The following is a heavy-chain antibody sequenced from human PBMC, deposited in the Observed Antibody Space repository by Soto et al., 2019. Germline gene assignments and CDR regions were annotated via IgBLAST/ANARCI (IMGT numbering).Heavy chain of an antibody. V-gene: IGHV1-18*01. D-gene: IGHD3-16*01. CDR3: ARDHPSSHYVWLYYYYGMDV. Sequence: QVQLVQSGAEVKKPGASVKVSCKASGYTFTSYGISWVRQAPGQGLEWMGWISAYNGNTNYAQKLQGRVTMTTDTSTSTAYRQLRSLRSADTAVYYCARDHPSSHYVWLYYYYGMDVWGQGTTVTVSS. J-gene: IGHJ6*02. CDR1: GYTFTSYG. CDR2: ISAYNGNT.